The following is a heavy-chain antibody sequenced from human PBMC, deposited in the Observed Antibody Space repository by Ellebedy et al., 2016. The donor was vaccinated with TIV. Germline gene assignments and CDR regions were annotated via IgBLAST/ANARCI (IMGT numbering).Heavy chain of an antibody. J-gene: IGHJ6*02. CDR3: ARVGESGPGSTYYFYGLDV. D-gene: IGHD3-10*01. CDR1: GGSIGRHY. CDR2: SNYGGNT. V-gene: IGHV4-59*11. Sequence: MPSETLSLTCTVSGGSIGRHYWSWIRQPPGKGLEWIGYSNYGGNTNYNPSLESRVSISVDTSKNQFSLKLTSVTAADTAVYYCARVGESGPGSTYYFYGLDVWGQGTTVTVSS.